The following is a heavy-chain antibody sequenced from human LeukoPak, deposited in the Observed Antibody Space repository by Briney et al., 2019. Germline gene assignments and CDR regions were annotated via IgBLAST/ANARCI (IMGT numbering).Heavy chain of an antibody. V-gene: IGHV3-21*01. J-gene: IGHJ5*02. D-gene: IGHD2-21*01. CDR2: ISTGSNYI. CDR3: AKNVESKTLIRRSWFEP. CDR1: GFTFASYD. Sequence: GGSLRLSCATSGFTFASYDMNWVRQAPGKGLEWVSTISTGSNYIYYAGSVKGRFTISGDNAKGSLYLQMSSLRAEDTAIYYCAKNVESKTLIRRSWFEPWGQGTLVTVSS.